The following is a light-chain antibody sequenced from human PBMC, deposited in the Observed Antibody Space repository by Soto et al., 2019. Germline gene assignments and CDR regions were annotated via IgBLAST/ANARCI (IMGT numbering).Light chain of an antibody. V-gene: IGKV3-11*01. Sequence: EIVLTQSPATLTLSPGEIATLSCSASQSVSSYLAWYQQIPGQAPRPLIYDASNRATGIPDRFSGGGSGTDFTLTISSLEPEDFAIYYCQQRSNLPPTFGQGTRLEIK. CDR2: DAS. CDR3: QQRSNLPPT. CDR1: QSVSSY. J-gene: IGKJ5*01.